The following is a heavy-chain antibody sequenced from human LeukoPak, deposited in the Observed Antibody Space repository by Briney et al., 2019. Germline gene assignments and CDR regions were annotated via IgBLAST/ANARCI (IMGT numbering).Heavy chain of an antibody. CDR1: GFTFSSYA. Sequence: GGSLRLSCAASGFTFSSYAMSWVRQAPGKGLEWVSAISGSGGSTYYADSVKGRFTISRDNSKNTLYLQMNSLRAEDTAVYYCAKDPGSGSDGNYYYMDVWGKGTTVTVSS. CDR2: ISGSGGST. CDR3: AKDPGSGSDGNYYYMDV. J-gene: IGHJ6*03. V-gene: IGHV3-23*01. D-gene: IGHD6-19*01.